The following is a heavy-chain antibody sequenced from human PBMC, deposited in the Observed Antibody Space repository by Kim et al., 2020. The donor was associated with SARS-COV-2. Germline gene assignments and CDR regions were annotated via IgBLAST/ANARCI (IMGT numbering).Heavy chain of an antibody. V-gene: IGHV1-69*13. J-gene: IGHJ3*02. D-gene: IGHD5-12*01. CDR1: GGTFSSYA. Sequence: SVKVSCKASGGTFSSYAISWVRQAPGQGLEWMGGTIPIFGTANYAQKFQGRVTITADESTSTAYMELSSLRSEDTAVYYCARVPAPYSGYDSAFDIRGQGTMVTVSS. CDR3: ARVPAPYSGYDSAFDI. CDR2: TIPIFGTA.